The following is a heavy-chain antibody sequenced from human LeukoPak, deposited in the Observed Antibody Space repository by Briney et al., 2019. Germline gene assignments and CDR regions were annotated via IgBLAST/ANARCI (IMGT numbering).Heavy chain of an antibody. CDR3: ARLSVTTSYYFDY. CDR2: ISSSGSTI. Sequence: GGSLRLSCAASGFTFSSYEMNWVRQAPGKGLEGVSYISSSGSTIYYADSVKGRFTISRDNAKNSLYLQMNSLRAEDSAVYYCARLSVTTSYYFDYWGQGTLVTVSS. J-gene: IGHJ4*02. CDR1: GFTFSSYE. V-gene: IGHV3-48*03. D-gene: IGHD4-17*01.